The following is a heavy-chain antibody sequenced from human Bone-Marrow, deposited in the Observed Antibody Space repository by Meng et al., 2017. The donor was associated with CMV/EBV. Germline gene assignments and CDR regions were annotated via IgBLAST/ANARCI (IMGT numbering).Heavy chain of an antibody. CDR3: SRSRFTGYYKGNWFDP. CDR2: MNPNSGNT. J-gene: IGHJ5*02. Sequence: ASVKVSCKASGYTFTSYDINWVRQATGQGLERMGWMNPNSGNTGYAQKFQGRVTMTRNTSISTAYMELSSLRSEDTAVYYCSRSRFTGYYKGNWFDPWGQGTLVTVSS. D-gene: IGHD3-9*01. CDR1: GYTFTSYD. V-gene: IGHV1-8*01.